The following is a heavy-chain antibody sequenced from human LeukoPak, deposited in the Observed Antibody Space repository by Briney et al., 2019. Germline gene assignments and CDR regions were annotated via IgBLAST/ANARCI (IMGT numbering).Heavy chain of an antibody. Sequence: AASVNVSCKASGYTFTSYGISWVRQAPGQGLEWMGWISAYNGNTNYAQKLQGRVTMTTDTSTSTAYMELRSLTSDDTAVYYCARDAVLLWFGELSSAYFDYWGQGTLVTVSS. CDR1: GYTFTSYG. CDR2: ISAYNGNT. J-gene: IGHJ4*02. CDR3: ARDAVLLWFGELSSAYFDY. V-gene: IGHV1-18*01. D-gene: IGHD3-10*01.